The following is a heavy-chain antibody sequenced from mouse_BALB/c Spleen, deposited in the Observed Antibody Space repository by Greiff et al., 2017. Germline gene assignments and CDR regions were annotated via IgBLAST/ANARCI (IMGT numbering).Heavy chain of an antibody. V-gene: IGHV10-1*02. CDR1: GFTFNTYA. D-gene: IGHD1-2*01. J-gene: IGHJ4*01. CDR2: IRSKSNNYAT. Sequence: EVKLVESGGGLVQPKGSLKLSCAASGFTFNTYAMNWVRQAPGKGLEWVARIRSKSNNYATYYADSVKDRFTISRDDSQSMLYLQMNNLKTEDTAMYYCVRASIRLRAMDYWGQGTSVTVSS. CDR3: VRASIRLRAMDY.